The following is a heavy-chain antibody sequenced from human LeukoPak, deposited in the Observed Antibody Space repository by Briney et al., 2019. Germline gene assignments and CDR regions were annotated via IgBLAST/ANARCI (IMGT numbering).Heavy chain of an antibody. CDR3: AREPPYYYDSSGYS. J-gene: IGHJ5*02. CDR1: GFTVSSNY. Sequence: GGPLRLSCAASGFTVSSNYMSWVRQAPGKGLEWVSVIYSGGSTYYADSVKGRFTISRDNSKNTLYLQMNSLRAEDTAVYYCAREPPYYYDSSGYSWGQGTLVTVSS. D-gene: IGHD3-22*01. CDR2: IYSGGST. V-gene: IGHV3-66*01.